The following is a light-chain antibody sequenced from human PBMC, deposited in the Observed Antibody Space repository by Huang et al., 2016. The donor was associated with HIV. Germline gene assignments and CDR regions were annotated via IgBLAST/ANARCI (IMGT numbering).Light chain of an antibody. CDR1: QSVSSY. CDR3: QQRSNWPRMYT. CDR2: DAS. Sequence: PGERATLSCRASQSVSSYLAWYQQKPGQAPRLLIYDASNRATGIPARFSGSGSGTDFTLTISSLEPEDFAVYYCQQRSNWPRMYTFGQGTKLEIK. J-gene: IGKJ2*01. V-gene: IGKV3-11*01.